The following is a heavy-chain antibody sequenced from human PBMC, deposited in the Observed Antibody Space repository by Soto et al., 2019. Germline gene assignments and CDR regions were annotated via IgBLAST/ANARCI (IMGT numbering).Heavy chain of an antibody. D-gene: IGHD3-9*01. CDR2: ISGYNGNT. J-gene: IGHJ5*02. Sequence: ASVKVSCKASGYAFTNYGITWVRQAPGQGLEWMGWISGYNGNTNYAQKLQGRVTMTKDTSTSTAYMELRSLRSDDTAVYYCAKDFGYDILTGPTNHWGQGTLVTVSS. CDR1: GYAFTNYG. CDR3: AKDFGYDILTGPTNH. V-gene: IGHV1-18*01.